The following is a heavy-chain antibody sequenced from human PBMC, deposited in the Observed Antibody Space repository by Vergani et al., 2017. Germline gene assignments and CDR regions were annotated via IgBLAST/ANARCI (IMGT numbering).Heavy chain of an antibody. Sequence: QLQLQESGPGLVKPSATLSLTCSVSGASIRSSNYYWGWIRQPPGKGLEWIASIYYSGSTYYNPSLKSRVTISVDTSKNQFSLKLSSVTAADTAVYFCASHSXVEWLVKLGWIDPWGQGILVTVSS. D-gene: IGHD6-19*01. V-gene: IGHV4-39*01. CDR2: IYYSGST. CDR3: ASHSXVEWLVKLGWIDP. J-gene: IGHJ5*02. CDR1: GASIRSSNYY.